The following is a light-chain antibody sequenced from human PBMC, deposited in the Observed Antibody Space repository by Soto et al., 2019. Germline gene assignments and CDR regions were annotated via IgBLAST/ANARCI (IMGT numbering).Light chain of an antibody. CDR1: SSDVGGYNY. J-gene: IGLJ2*01. V-gene: IGLV2-14*01. CDR3: QSYDSSTVV. CDR2: DVT. Sequence: QSALTQPASVSGSPGQSITISCTGTSSDVGGYNYVSWYQQHPGKAPKLMIYDVTNRPSGVSNRFSGSKSGNTASLTISGLQTEDEADYYCQSYDSSTVVFGGGTKLTVL.